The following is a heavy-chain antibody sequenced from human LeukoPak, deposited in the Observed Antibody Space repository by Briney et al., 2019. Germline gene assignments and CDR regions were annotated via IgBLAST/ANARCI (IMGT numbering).Heavy chain of an antibody. J-gene: IGHJ3*02. Sequence: GASVKVSCKASGYTFISYGISWVRQAPGQGLAWMGGINAYNGNTNYAQKLQGRVTMTTDTSTGTAYMELRSLRSDDTAVYYCARGMIYDSSGFVAFDIWGQGTMVTVSS. CDR3: ARGMIYDSSGFVAFDI. CDR2: INAYNGNT. CDR1: GYTFISYG. V-gene: IGHV1-18*01. D-gene: IGHD3-22*01.